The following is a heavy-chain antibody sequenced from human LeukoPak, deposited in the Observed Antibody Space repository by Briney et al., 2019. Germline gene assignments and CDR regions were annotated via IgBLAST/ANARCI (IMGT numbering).Heavy chain of an antibody. CDR2: IYYSGST. V-gene: IGHV4-39*01. J-gene: IGHJ2*01. CDR3: ARPADSSGWYWYFDL. D-gene: IGHD6-19*01. Sequence: SETLPLTCTVSGGSISSSSYYWGWIRQPPGKGLEWIGSIYYSGSTYYNPSLKSRVTISVDTSKNQFSLKLSSVTAADTAVYYCARPADSSGWYWYFDLWGRGTLVTVSS. CDR1: GGSISSSSYY.